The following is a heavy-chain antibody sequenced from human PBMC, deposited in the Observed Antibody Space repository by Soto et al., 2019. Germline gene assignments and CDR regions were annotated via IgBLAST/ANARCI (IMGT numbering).Heavy chain of an antibody. D-gene: IGHD6-13*01. Sequence: QVQLQESGPGLVKPSGTLSLTCAVSGGSISSTNWWSWVRQPPGKGLEWIGEIYHSGNTNYNPSLKSRVTISVGQSKNQFSLKLSAVTAADTAVYFCARKAAAGTRFDYWGQGTLVTVSS. J-gene: IGHJ4*02. CDR1: GGSISSTNW. CDR2: IYHSGNT. V-gene: IGHV4-4*02. CDR3: ARKAAAGTRFDY.